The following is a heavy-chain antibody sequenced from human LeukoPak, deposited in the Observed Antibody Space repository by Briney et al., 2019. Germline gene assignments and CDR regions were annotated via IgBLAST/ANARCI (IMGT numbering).Heavy chain of an antibody. CDR2: IYYSGST. J-gene: IGHJ4*02. CDR1: GGSISSGGYH. V-gene: IGHV4-30-4*01. Sequence: SETLSLTCTDSGGSISSGGYHWSWIRQPPGKGLEWIGYIYYSGSTYYNPSLKSRVTISVDTSKNQFSLKLSSVTAADTAVYYCARSEGYYFDQWGQGTLVTVSS. CDR3: ARSEGYYFDQ.